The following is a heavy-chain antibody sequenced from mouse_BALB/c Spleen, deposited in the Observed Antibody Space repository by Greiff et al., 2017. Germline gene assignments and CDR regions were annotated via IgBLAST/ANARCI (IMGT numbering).Heavy chain of an antibody. J-gene: IGHJ1*01. Sequence: EVQLQHSGPELVKPGASVKISCKASGYTFTDYNMHWVKQSHGKSLEWIGYIYPYNGGTGYNQKFKSKATLTVDNSSSTAYMELRSLTSEDSAVYYCARGPTVVATDWYFDVWGAGTTVTVSS. CDR1: GYTFTDYN. CDR3: ARGPTVVATDWYFDV. V-gene: IGHV1S29*02. D-gene: IGHD1-1*01. CDR2: IYPYNGGT.